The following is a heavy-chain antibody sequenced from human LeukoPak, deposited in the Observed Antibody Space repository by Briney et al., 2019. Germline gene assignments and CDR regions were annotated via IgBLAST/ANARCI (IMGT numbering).Heavy chain of an antibody. J-gene: IGHJ4*02. CDR3: AREGRSGSSWYLAN. CDR2: INTNTGNP. Sequence: ASVKVSCKASGYTFTSSAVNWVRQAPGQGLEWMGWINTNTGNPTYAQGFTGRFVFSLDTSVSTAYLQISSLKAEDTAVYYCAREGRSGSSWYLANWGQGVLVTVSS. CDR1: GYTFTSSA. V-gene: IGHV7-4-1*02. D-gene: IGHD6-13*01.